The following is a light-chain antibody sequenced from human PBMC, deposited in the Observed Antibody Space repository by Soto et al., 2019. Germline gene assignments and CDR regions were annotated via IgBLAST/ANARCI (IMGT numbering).Light chain of an antibody. CDR1: QDVASTY. Sequence: IVLTQSPDTLSLSPGERATLSCRASQDVASTYLAWYQQNPGQAPRLLIYGASGRAAGVAERFSGSGSGTQVTLTISRLEPEDFAVYYCQYYDTSRTFAQGTRVEI. J-gene: IGKJ1*01. CDR3: QYYDTSRT. V-gene: IGKV3-20*01. CDR2: GAS.